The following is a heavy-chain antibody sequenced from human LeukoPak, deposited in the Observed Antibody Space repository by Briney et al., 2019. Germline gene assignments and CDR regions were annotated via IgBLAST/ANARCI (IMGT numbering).Heavy chain of an antibody. D-gene: IGHD5-18*01. Sequence: GGSLRLSCAASGLTFSNYAMSWVRQAPGNGLEWVSVISGSGGSTNFADSVKGRFTSSRDNSKNTLYLQMHSLRVEDTAVYYCAQGRLGYSYGAFDHWGQGTLVTVSS. CDR1: GLTFSNYA. CDR3: AQGRLGYSYGAFDH. J-gene: IGHJ4*02. CDR2: ISGSGGST. V-gene: IGHV3-23*01.